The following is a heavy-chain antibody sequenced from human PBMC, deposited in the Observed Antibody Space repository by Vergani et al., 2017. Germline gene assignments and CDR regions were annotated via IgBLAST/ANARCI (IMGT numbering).Heavy chain of an antibody. Sequence: QVQLVQSGAEVKKPGASVKVSCKASGYTFTGYYMHWVRQAPGQGLEWMGWINPNSGGTNYAQKLQGRVTMTTDTSTSTAYMELRSLRSDDTAVYYCARLGLDYGSGTASPFDYWGQGTLVTVSS. D-gene: IGHD3-10*01. J-gene: IGHJ4*02. V-gene: IGHV1-2*02. CDR1: GYTFTGYY. CDR2: INPNSGGT. CDR3: ARLGLDYGSGTASPFDY.